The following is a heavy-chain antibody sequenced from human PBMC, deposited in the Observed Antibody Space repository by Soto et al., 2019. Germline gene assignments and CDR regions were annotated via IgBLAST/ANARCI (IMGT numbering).Heavy chain of an antibody. CDR2: ISSSSSYI. Sequence: GGSLRLSCAASGFTFSSYSMNWVRQAPGKGLEWVSSISSSSSYIYYADSVKGRFTISRDNAKNSLYLQMNSLRAEDTAVYYCARDRPTAVAGLDYWGQGTLVTV. D-gene: IGHD6-19*01. CDR1: GFTFSSYS. CDR3: ARDRPTAVAGLDY. J-gene: IGHJ4*02. V-gene: IGHV3-21*01.